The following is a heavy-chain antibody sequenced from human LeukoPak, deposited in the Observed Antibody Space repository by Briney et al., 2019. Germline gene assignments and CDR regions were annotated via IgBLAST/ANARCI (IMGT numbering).Heavy chain of an antibody. Sequence: PGRSLRLSCAASTFIFSDYAMTWVRQAPGKGLEWVSTISGGGDATYYAHSVKGRFAVSRDNSKNTLYLQMNSLRAEDTAVYYCARERGGIYYYYGMDVWGQGTTVTVSS. D-gene: IGHD3-16*01. CDR3: ARERGGIYYYYGMDV. V-gene: IGHV3-23*01. J-gene: IGHJ6*02. CDR2: ISGGGDAT. CDR1: TFIFSDYA.